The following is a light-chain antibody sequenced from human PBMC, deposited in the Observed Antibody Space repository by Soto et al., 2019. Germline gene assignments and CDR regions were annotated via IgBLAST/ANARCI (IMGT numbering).Light chain of an antibody. J-gene: IGLJ2*01. CDR3: SSYTSNKTLVA. CDR2: DVS. V-gene: IGLV2-14*01. Sequence: QSALTQPASVSGSPGQSITISCTGTSSDVGGYNYVSWYQQHPGKAPKLIICDVSNRPSGVSNRFSGSKSGNTASLTISGLQAEDEADYYCSSYTSNKTLVAFGGGTKLTVL. CDR1: SSDVGGYNY.